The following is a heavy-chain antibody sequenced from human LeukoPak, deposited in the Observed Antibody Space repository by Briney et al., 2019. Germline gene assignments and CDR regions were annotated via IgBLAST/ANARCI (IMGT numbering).Heavy chain of an antibody. V-gene: IGHV3-23*01. D-gene: IGHD3-3*01. CDR3: AKAPTRFLEWSPFDY. CDR2: ISGSGGST. CDR1: GFTFSNYA. Sequence: GGSLRLSCAASGFTFSNYAMSWVRQAPGKGLEWVSGISGSGGSTYYADSVKGRFTISRDNSKNTLYLQMNSLRAEDTAVYYCAKAPTRFLEWSPFDYWGQGTLVTVSS. J-gene: IGHJ4*02.